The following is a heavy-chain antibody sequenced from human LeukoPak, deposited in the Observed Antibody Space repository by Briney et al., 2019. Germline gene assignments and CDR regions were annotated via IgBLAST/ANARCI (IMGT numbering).Heavy chain of an antibody. CDR2: IRYDGNNK. J-gene: IGHJ3*02. V-gene: IGHV3-30*02. D-gene: IGHD1-26*01. CDR1: GFTFSSYG. CDR3: AKNNLVGATVEAFDI. Sequence: PGGSLRLSCAASGFTFSSYGMHWVRQAPGKGLEWVTFIRYDGNNKYFADSVKGRFTLSRDNSKNTLYLQMNGLRAEDTAVYYCAKNNLVGATVEAFDIWGQGTMVTVSS.